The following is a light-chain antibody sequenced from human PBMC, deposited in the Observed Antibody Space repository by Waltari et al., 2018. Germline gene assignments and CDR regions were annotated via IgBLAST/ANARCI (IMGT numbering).Light chain of an antibody. CDR3: QQYGSSPT. J-gene: IGKJ5*01. CDR2: GAS. Sequence: ELVLTQSPGTLSLSPGERATISCRASQSVSSSYLAWYQQKPGQAHRLLIYGASSRATGIPDRFSGSGSGTDFTLTISRLEPEDFAVYYCQQYGSSPTFGQGTRLEIK. CDR1: QSVSSSY. V-gene: IGKV3-20*01.